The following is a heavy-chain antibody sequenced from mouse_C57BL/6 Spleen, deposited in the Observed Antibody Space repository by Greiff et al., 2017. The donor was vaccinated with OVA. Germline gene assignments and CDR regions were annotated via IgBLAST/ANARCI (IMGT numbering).Heavy chain of an antibody. V-gene: IGHV14-3*01. CDR3: APIYDGYYAWFAY. CDR1: GFNIKNTY. CDR2: IDPANGNT. Sequence: EVKLQESVAELVRPGASVKLSCTASGFNIKNTYMHWVKQRPEQGLEWIGRIDPANGNTKYAPKFQGKATITADTSSNTAYLQLSSLTSEDTAIYYCAPIYDGYYAWFAYWGQGTLVTDSA. J-gene: IGHJ3*01. D-gene: IGHD2-3*01.